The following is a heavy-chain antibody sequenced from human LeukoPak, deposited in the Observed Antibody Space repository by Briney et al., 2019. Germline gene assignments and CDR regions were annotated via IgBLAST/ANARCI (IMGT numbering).Heavy chain of an antibody. Sequence: GSLRLSCAASGFTFNSYAMSWVRQAPGKGLEWVSTIPSSGGSTYYADSVKGRFTISRDNSKNTLHVQMNILRAEDTAVYYCAKHMGSSSGYYFPDWGQGTLVTVSS. J-gene: IGHJ4*02. CDR2: IPSSGGST. CDR3: AKHMGSSSGYYFPD. CDR1: GFTFNSYA. D-gene: IGHD3-22*01. V-gene: IGHV3-23*01.